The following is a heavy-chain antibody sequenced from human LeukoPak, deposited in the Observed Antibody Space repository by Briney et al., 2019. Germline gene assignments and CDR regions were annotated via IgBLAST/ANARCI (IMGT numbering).Heavy chain of an antibody. CDR3: ARIQSSSTPFDY. V-gene: IGHV4-59*01. CDR2: IYYSGST. CDR1: GGSISSNY. D-gene: IGHD2-2*01. J-gene: IGHJ4*02. Sequence: PSETLSLTCNVSGGSISSNYWSWIRQTPGKGLEWIGYIYYSGSTTYNPSLESRLTITFDTSKNKFSLTLGSVTAADAAVLYFARIQSSSTPFDYWAQGPLVTVSS.